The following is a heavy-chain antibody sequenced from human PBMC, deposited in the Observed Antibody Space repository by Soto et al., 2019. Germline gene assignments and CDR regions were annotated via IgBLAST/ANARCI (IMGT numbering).Heavy chain of an antibody. V-gene: IGHV1-18*04. Sequence: QVQLVQSGAEVKKPGASVKVSCKASGYTFTSYGISWVRQAPGQGLEWMGWISAYNGNTNYAQKLQGRVTMTTDTSTSRAYMELRSLRSDDTAVYYCARQMSVDTAMVGWYYYYGMDVWGQGTTVTVSS. CDR2: ISAYNGNT. J-gene: IGHJ6*02. CDR1: GYTFTSYG. CDR3: ARQMSVDTAMVGWYYYYGMDV. D-gene: IGHD5-18*01.